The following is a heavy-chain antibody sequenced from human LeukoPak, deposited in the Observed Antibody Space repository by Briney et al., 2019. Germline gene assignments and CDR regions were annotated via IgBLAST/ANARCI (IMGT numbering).Heavy chain of an antibody. V-gene: IGHV4-61*08. D-gene: IGHD3-10*01. J-gene: IGHJ4*02. CDR1: GGSISINDYY. CDR3: ARSRRSGSYHYFDY. Sequence: SETLSLTCTVSGGSISINDYYWSWIRQTPGKGLEWIGYISYSGSTNYNPSLKSRVTISVDTSKNQFSLKLSSVTTADTAVFYCARSRRSGSYHYFDYWGQGTLVTVSS. CDR2: ISYSGST.